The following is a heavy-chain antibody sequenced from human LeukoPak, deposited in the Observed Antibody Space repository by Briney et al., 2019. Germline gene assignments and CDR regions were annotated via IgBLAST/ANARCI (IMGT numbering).Heavy chain of an antibody. CDR3: AGGDPYRGYDYPGV. D-gene: IGHD5-12*01. J-gene: IGHJ4*02. Sequence: GGSLRLSCAASRFTSGTYAMHWVRQAPGKGLEWVTIISYDGSKKYYADSVRGRFTISRDNSKNTLYLQMNSLRLEDTALYYCAGGDPYRGYDYPGVWGQGTLVTVSS. V-gene: IGHV3-30*04. CDR2: ISYDGSKK. CDR1: RFTSGTYA.